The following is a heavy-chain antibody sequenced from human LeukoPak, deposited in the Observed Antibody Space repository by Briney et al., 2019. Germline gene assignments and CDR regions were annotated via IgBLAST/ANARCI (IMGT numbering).Heavy chain of an antibody. Sequence: GGSLRLSRAASGFIVNSYAMSWVRQAPGKGLAWVSLIYSDGVTQYADSVKGRFTISRDNSKNTLYLQMNSLRDEDTAVYFCARDRAEGKTWVEFDPWGQGTLVTVSS. CDR2: IYSDGVT. J-gene: IGHJ5*02. CDR3: ARDRAEGKTWVEFDP. CDR1: GFIVNSYA. V-gene: IGHV3-66*02.